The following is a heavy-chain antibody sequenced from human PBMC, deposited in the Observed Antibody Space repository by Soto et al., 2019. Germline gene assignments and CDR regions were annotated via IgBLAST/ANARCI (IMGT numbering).Heavy chain of an antibody. CDR2: IYYSGST. D-gene: IGHD2-2*01. CDR1: GGSISSGGYY. CDR3: ARGRKYQLVNTKFNWFDP. J-gene: IGHJ5*02. Sequence: QVQLQESGPGLVKPSQTLSLTCTVSGGSISSGGYYWSWIRQHPGKGLEWIGYIYYSGSTYYNPSLKSRVTISVDTSKNQFSLKLSSVTAADTAVYYCARGRKYQLVNTKFNWFDPWGQGTLVTVSS. V-gene: IGHV4-31*03.